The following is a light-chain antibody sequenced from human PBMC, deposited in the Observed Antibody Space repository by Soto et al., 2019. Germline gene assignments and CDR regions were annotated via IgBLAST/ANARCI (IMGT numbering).Light chain of an antibody. CDR1: QSVSSSY. Sequence: ELVLTQSPGTLSLSPGERATLSCRASQSVSSSYLAWYQQKPGQAPRLLIYAASSRATGIPDRFSGSGSGTDFTLTISRLEPEDFAMYYCQQYGSSWTFGQGTKVEIK. CDR2: AAS. CDR3: QQYGSSWT. V-gene: IGKV3-20*01. J-gene: IGKJ1*01.